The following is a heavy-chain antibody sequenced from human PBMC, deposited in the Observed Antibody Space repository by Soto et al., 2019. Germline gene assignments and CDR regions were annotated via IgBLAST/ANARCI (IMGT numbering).Heavy chain of an antibody. V-gene: IGHV1-69*01. Sequence: XKFQGRVTITADESTSTAYMELSSLRSEDTAVYYCARDIGVGYYGMDVWGQGTTVTVSS. CDR3: ARDIGVGYYGMDV. J-gene: IGHJ6*02. D-gene: IGHD3-10*01.